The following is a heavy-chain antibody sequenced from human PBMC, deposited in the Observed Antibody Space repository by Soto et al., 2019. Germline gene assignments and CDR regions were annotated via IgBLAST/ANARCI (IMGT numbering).Heavy chain of an antibody. CDR2: INAGNGNT. V-gene: IGHV1-3*01. CDR1: GYTLTELS. CDR3: ARPHCSSRDYFDY. D-gene: IGHD6-13*01. J-gene: IGHJ4*02. Sequence: GASVKVSCKVSGYTLTELSMHWVRQAPGQRLEWMGWINAGNGNTKYSQKFQGRVTITRDTSASTAYMELSSLRSEDTAVYYCARPHCSSRDYFDYWGQGSLVTVSS.